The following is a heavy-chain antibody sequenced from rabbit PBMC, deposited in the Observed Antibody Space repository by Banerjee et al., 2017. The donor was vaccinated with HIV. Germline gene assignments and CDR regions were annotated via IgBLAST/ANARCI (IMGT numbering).Heavy chain of an antibody. V-gene: IGHV1S21*01. Sequence: EQLKETGGGLVQPGGSLTLSCKASGFDFSSYGIAWVRQAPGKGLEWIGFIWSGGSTYYASWVNGRFSISRTSTTVDLQMNSLTAADTATYFCARNGGMLDYRLWGPGTLVTVS. CDR2: IWSGGST. CDR1: GFDFSSYG. CDR3: ARNGGMLDYRL. D-gene: IGHD4-2*01. J-gene: IGHJ4*01.